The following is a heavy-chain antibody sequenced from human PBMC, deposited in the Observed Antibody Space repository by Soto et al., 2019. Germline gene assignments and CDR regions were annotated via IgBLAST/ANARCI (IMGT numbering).Heavy chain of an antibody. V-gene: IGHV3-23*01. CDR2: ITGSGSGR. J-gene: IGHJ4*02. Sequence: EVQLLESGGGLVQPGGSLRLSCAASGFTFTTCAMSWVRQAPGKGLEWVSTITGSGSGRYYADSVKDRFTISRDNSKNTLYVQMHSLRAGDTDVYYCARESPSSGWDSFDYWGQGTRVTVSS. D-gene: IGHD6-19*01. CDR1: GFTFTTCA. CDR3: ARESPSSGWDSFDY.